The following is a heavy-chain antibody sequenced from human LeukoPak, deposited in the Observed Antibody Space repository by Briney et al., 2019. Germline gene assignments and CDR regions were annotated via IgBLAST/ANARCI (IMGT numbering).Heavy chain of an antibody. D-gene: IGHD2-2*01. J-gene: IGHJ4*02. V-gene: IGHV1-46*01. CDR3: ARVERGYQATDY. Sequence: IINPNGGSTPSAQRFQGRVTVTRDTSTSTIYMELSSLRSDDTAVYYCARVERGYQATDYWGQGTLVTVSS. CDR2: INPNGGST.